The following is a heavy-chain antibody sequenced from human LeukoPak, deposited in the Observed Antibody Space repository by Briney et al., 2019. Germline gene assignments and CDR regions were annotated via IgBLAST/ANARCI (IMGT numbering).Heavy chain of an antibody. V-gene: IGHV4-34*01. J-gene: IGHJ4*02. Sequence: GSLRLSCAASGFTFSSYWMTWVRQTPGKGLEWIGEINHSGYTNDSPSLKSRVTISIDTSRKQFSLNLRSVTVADTGIYYCTRMTTGHDYWGQGTLVTVSS. CDR1: GFTFSSYW. CDR3: TRMTTGHDY. CDR2: INHSGYT. D-gene: IGHD4-17*01.